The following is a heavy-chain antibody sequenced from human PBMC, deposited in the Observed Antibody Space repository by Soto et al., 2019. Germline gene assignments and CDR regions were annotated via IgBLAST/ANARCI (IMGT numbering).Heavy chain of an antibody. CDR2: IYYSGST. J-gene: IGHJ5*02. CDR3: ARGDSSGYYPNWFDP. CDR1: GGSISSYY. D-gene: IGHD3-22*01. V-gene: IGHV4-59*01. Sequence: SETLSLTCTVSGGSISSYYWSWIRQPPGKGLEWIGYIYYSGSTNYNPSLKSRVTISVDTSKNQFSLKLSSVTAADTAVYYCARGDSSGYYPNWFDPWGQGTLVTVSS.